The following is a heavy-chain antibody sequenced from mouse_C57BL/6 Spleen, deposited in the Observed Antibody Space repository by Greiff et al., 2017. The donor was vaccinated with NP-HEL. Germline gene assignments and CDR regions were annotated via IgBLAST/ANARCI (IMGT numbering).Heavy chain of an antibody. Sequence: QVQLQQSGAELVRPGASVTLSCKASGYTFTDYEMHWVKQTPVHGLEWIGAIDPETGGTAYNQKFKGKAILTADKSSSTAYMELRSLTSEDSAVYYCTRTSQRAMYYWGQGTSVTVSS. J-gene: IGHJ4*01. CDR3: TRTSQRAMYY. CDR1: GYTFTDYE. D-gene: IGHD3-2*02. CDR2: IDPETGGT. V-gene: IGHV1-15*01.